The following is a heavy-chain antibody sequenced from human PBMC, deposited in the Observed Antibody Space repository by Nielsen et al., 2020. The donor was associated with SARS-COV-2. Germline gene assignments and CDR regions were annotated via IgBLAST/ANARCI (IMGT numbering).Heavy chain of an antibody. CDR1: GFTFSSYW. V-gene: IGHV3-74*01. Sequence: GGSLRLYCAASGFTFSSYWMHWVRQAPGKGLVWVSRINSDGSSTSYADSVKGRFTISRDNAKNTLYLQMNSLRAEDTAVYYCARETYYYDSSGYSNAFDIWGQGTMVTVSS. CDR3: ARETYYYDSSGYSNAFDI. D-gene: IGHD3-22*01. CDR2: INSDGSST. J-gene: IGHJ3*02.